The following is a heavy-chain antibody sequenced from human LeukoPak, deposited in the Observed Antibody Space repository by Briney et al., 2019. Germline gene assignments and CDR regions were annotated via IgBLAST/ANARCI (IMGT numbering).Heavy chain of an antibody. CDR1: GGSISSRIYS. J-gene: IGHJ4*02. D-gene: IGHD2-15*01. CDR3: ARSPLLLYVTGLYYFDY. V-gene: IGHV4-39*01. CDR2: IYYSGST. Sequence: SETLSLTCTVSGGSISSRIYSWVWIRQPPGKGLEWIGSIYYSGSTYYNQSLKSRVTISVGTSKKQFSLKLNSVTAADTAVYYCARSPLLLYVTGLYYFDYWGQGTLVTVSS.